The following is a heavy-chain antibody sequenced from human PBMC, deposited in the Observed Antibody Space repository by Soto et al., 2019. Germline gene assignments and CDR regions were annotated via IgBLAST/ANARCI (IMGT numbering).Heavy chain of an antibody. J-gene: IGHJ4*02. D-gene: IGHD3-3*01. CDR2: IKSKTDGGTT. V-gene: IGHV3-15*01. CDR1: GFTFSNAW. Sequence: PGGSLRLSCAASGFTFSNAWMSWVRQAPGKGLEWVGRIKSKTDGGTTDYAAPVKGRFTISRDDSKNTLYLQMNSLKTEDTAVYYCTTDEVLEWPQSDYWGKGTLVTVSS. CDR3: TTDEVLEWPQSDY.